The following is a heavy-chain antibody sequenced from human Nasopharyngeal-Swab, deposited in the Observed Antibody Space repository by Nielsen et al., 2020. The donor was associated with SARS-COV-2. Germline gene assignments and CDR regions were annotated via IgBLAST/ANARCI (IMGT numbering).Heavy chain of an antibody. CDR2: IYPGDSDT. CDR3: ARPSGGNSNGMDV. D-gene: IGHD6-13*01. V-gene: IGHV5-51*01. J-gene: IGHJ6*02. CDR1: EYSFNTYW. Sequence: GGSLRLSCKGSEYSFNTYWIGWVRQMPGKGLEWMGIIYPGDSDTRYSPSFQGQVTISVDKSMSTAYLQWSSLKASDTAMYYCARPSGGNSNGMDVWGQGTTVTVSS.